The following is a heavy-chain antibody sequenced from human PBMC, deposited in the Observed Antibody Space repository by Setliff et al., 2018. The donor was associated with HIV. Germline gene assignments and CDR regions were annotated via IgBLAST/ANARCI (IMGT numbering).Heavy chain of an antibody. D-gene: IGHD1-1*01. CDR1: GYAFATYD. V-gene: IGHV1-8*02. CDR3: ARDGFVDRATGTTHLDS. Sequence: ASVKVSCKPSGYAFATYDINWVRQAAGQGLEWMGWMNPYSGNTGYAQKFRGRITMTRDTSRGTAHMELRSLRSDDTAVYYCARDGFVDRATGTTHLDSWGQGTLVTVSS. CDR2: MNPYSGNT. J-gene: IGHJ4*02.